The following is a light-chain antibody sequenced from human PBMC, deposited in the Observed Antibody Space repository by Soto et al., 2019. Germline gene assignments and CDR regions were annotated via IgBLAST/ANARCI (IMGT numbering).Light chain of an antibody. CDR2: DVT. V-gene: IGLV2-11*01. CDR3: CSYAGNYNWV. J-gene: IGLJ3*02. Sequence: QSVLTQPRSVSGSPGQSVTISCTGTSSDVGGYNYVSWYQQHPGKAPKLMIYDVTKRPSGVPDRFSGSKSGNTASLTISGLQAEDEADYYCCSYAGNYNWVFGGGTKLTVL. CDR1: SSDVGGYNY.